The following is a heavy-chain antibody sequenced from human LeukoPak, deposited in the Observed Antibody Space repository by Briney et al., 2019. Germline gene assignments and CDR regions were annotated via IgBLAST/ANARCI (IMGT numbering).Heavy chain of an antibody. CDR1: GFTFSGSV. D-gene: IGHD6-19*01. CDR2: ITSKPSSYAT. V-gene: IGHV3-73*01. Sequence: GGSLRLSCAASGFTFSGSVMHWVRQASGKGLEWVGRITSKPSSYATVYAASVKGRFTISSDESKNTAYLQMNSLKTEDTAVYYCTSGSGWYSPDYWGQGTLVTVSS. CDR3: TSGSGWYSPDY. J-gene: IGHJ4*02.